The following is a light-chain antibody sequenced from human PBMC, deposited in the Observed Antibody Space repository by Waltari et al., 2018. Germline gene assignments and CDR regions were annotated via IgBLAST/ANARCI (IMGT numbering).Light chain of an antibody. J-gene: IGKJ1*01. CDR2: WAS. CDR3: QQYYSTPWT. V-gene: IGKV4-1*01. CDR1: QSVLYRSNNKNY. Sequence: DNVMIQPPDSLPLSLAERATTRSQSSQSVLYRSNNKNYLLWYQQKPGQPPKLLIYWASTRESGVPDRFSGSGSGTDFTLTINSLQAEDVAVYYCQQYYSTPWTFGQGTKVEIK.